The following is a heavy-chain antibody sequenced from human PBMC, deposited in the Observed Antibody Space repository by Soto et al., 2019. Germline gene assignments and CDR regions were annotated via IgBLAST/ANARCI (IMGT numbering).Heavy chain of an antibody. V-gene: IGHV4-34*01. Sequence: SETLSLTCAVYGGSFSGYYWSWIRQPPGKGLEWIGEINHSGSTNYNPSLKSRVTISVDKSKNQFSLKLSSVTAADTAVYYCGREIYDYIWGSYRQYTWFDPWGKETRVTVS. CDR3: GREIYDYIWGSYRQYTWFDP. CDR1: GGSFSGYY. J-gene: IGHJ5*02. D-gene: IGHD3-16*02. CDR2: INHSGST.